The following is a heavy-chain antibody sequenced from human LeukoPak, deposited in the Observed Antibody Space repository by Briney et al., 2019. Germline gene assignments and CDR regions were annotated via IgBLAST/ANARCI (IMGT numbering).Heavy chain of an antibody. J-gene: IGHJ1*01. CDR1: GHSIINSYY. V-gene: IGHV4-38-2*02. D-gene: IGHD3-22*01. Sequence: SETLSLTCTVSGHSIINSYYWGWIRQPPGKGLEWIGSIYHTGSTYYNPSLKSRVTISIDTSKNQFSLRLKSVTAADTAVYYCARAVDSSAFSSFQHWGQGALVTVSS. CDR3: ARAVDSSAFSSFQH. CDR2: IYHTGST.